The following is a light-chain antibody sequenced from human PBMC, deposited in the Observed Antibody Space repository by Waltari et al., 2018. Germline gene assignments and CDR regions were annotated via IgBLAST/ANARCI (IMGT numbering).Light chain of an antibody. CDR1: SGQCNYA. CDR3: QTWDSGSHAWV. CDR2: LNSNGRH. Sequence: QHVLTQSPSASASLGASVKLTCSLCSGQCNYAIAWHPLQPQKGPRYLIKLNSNGRHTKGDGIPDRFSGSSSGAERYLTISRVQSDDEADYYFQTWDSGSHAWVFGGWTKLTVL. V-gene: IGLV4-69*01. J-gene: IGLJ3*02.